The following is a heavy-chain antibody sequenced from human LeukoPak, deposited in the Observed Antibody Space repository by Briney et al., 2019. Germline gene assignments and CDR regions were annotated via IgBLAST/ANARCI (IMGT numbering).Heavy chain of an antibody. D-gene: IGHD3-10*01. V-gene: IGHV3-23*01. CDR1: GFTFSGYA. J-gene: IGHJ5*02. CDR2: ISGYGGST. Sequence: GGSLRLSCAASGFTFSGYAMSWVRQAPGKGLEWVSDISGYGGSTYYADSVKGRFTISRDNSKNTLYLQMNRLRAEDTAVYYCAKDLSGSSHNWFDPWGQGTLVTVSS. CDR3: AKDLSGSSHNWFDP.